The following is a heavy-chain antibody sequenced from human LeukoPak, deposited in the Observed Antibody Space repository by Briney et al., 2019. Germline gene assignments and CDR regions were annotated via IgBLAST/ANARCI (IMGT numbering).Heavy chain of an antibody. CDR2: IIPIFGTA. CDR1: GGTFSSYA. CDR3: ARDYDSSGYYQSWFDP. Sequence: SVKVSCKASGGTFSSYAISWVRQAPGQGLEWMGGIIPIFGTANYARKFQGRVTITADESTSTAYMELSSLRSEDTAVYYCARDYDSSGYYQSWFDPWGQGTLVTVSS. V-gene: IGHV1-69*13. D-gene: IGHD3-22*01. J-gene: IGHJ5*02.